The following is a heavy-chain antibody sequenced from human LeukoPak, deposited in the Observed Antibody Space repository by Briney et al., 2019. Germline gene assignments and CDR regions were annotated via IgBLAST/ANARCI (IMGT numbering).Heavy chain of an antibody. CDR2: IYYSGST. D-gene: IGHD4-17*01. CDR1: GGSISSYY. CDR3: ARLEADYGDYVAPHAFDI. V-gene: IGHV4-59*08. Sequence: SETLSFTCTVSGGSISSYYWSWIRQPPGKGLEWIGYIYYSGSTNYNPSLKSRVTISVDTSKNQFSLKLSSVTAADTAVYYCARLEADYGDYVAPHAFDIWGQGTMVTVSS. J-gene: IGHJ3*02.